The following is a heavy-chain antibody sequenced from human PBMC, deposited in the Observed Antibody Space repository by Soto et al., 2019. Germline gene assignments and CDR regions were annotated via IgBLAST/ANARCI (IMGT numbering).Heavy chain of an antibody. CDR2: IYWNDDK. CDR1: GFSLSTSGVG. Sequence: GSGPTLVNPTQTLTLTCTFSGFSLSTSGVGVGWIRQPPGKALEWLALIYWNDDKRYSPSLKSRLTITKDTSKNQVVLTMTNMDPVDTATYYCAHRLKVGRGYYGSDTNFDYWGQGTLVTVSS. D-gene: IGHD3-10*01. J-gene: IGHJ4*02. V-gene: IGHV2-5*01. CDR3: AHRLKVGRGYYGSDTNFDY.